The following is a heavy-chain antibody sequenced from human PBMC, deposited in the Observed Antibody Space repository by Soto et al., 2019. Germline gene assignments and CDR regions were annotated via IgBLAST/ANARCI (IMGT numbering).Heavy chain of an antibody. D-gene: IGHD6-19*01. Sequence: GASVKVSCKASGYTFTSYYMHWVRQAPGQGLEWMGIINPSGGSTSYAQKFQGRVTMTRDTSTSTVYMELSSLRSEDTAVYYCASPRYRGSGPSGYFDYWGQGTLVTVSS. V-gene: IGHV1-46*01. CDR3: ASPRYRGSGPSGYFDY. CDR1: GYTFTSYY. CDR2: INPSGGST. J-gene: IGHJ4*02.